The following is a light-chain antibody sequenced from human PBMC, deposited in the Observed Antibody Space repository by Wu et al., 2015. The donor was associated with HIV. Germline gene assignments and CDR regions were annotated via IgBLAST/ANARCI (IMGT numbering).Light chain of an antibody. J-gene: IGKJ1*01. Sequence: DIEMTQSPSSLSATVGDRVTITCRASQSISSYLNWYQQKPGKAPKVLIYDASSLQSGVPSRFSGSGSGTDFTLTISSLQPEDFATYYCQQSYHTPWTFGQGTKVEIK. V-gene: IGKV1-39*01. CDR1: QSISSY. CDR2: DAS. CDR3: QQSYHTPWT.